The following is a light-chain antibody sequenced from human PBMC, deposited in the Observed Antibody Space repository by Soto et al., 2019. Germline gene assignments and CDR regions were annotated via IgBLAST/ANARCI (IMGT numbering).Light chain of an antibody. J-gene: IGKJ4*01. CDR3: QQRYDWPIT. Sequence: EIVLTQSPATLSLSPGERATLSCRASQSISSYLVWYQQKPGQAPRLLIYDASNRATGTPARFSGSGSGTDFTLTIGSLEPEDFAVYYCQQRYDWPITFGGGTKVDIK. CDR2: DAS. CDR1: QSISSY. V-gene: IGKV3-11*01.